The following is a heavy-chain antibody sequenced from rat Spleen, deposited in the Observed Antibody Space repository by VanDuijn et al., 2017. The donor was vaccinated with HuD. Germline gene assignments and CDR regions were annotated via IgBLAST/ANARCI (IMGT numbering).Heavy chain of an antibody. CDR1: GFTFSDYY. J-gene: IGHJ3*01. CDR3: ARHGATEAFFAY. V-gene: IGHV5-22*01. CDR2: ISYEGSST. Sequence: EVQLVESGGGLVQPGRSLKLSCAASGFTFSDYYMAWVRQAPKKGLEWVASISYEGSSTYYGDSVKGRFTISRDNAKSTLYLQMNSLRSEDTATYYCARHGATEAFFAYWGQGTLVTVSS. D-gene: IGHD1-11*01.